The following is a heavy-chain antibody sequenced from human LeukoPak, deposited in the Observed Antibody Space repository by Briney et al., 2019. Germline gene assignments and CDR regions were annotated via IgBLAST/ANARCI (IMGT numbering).Heavy chain of an antibody. CDR3: ARARGYSGYESKWYYYGMDV. CDR2: IYSGGST. Sequence: PGGSLRLSCAASGFTASSNYMSWVRQAPGKGLEWVSVIYSGGSTYYADSVKGRFTISRDNSKNTLYVQMNSLRAEDTAVYYCARARGYSGYESKWYYYGMDVWGQGTTVTVSS. V-gene: IGHV3-53*01. J-gene: IGHJ6*02. CDR1: GFTASSNY. D-gene: IGHD5-12*01.